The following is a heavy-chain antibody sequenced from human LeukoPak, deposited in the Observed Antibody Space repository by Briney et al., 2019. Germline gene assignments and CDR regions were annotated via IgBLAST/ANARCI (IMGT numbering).Heavy chain of an antibody. J-gene: IGHJ4*02. CDR3: ARGITESTSDY. CDR1: GFTFSSYA. CDR2: ISSSSSYI. D-gene: IGHD1-7*01. Sequence: PGGSLRLSCAASGFTFSSYAMSWVRQAPGKGLEWVSSISSSSSYIYCADSVKGRFTISRDSAKNSLYLQMNSLRAEDTAVYYCARGITESTSDYWGQGTLVTVSS. V-gene: IGHV3-21*01.